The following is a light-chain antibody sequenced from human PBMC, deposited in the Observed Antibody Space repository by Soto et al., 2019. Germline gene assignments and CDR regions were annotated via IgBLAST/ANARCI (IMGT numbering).Light chain of an antibody. V-gene: IGKV3-20*01. CDR2: GAS. Sequence: ESVLTQSPGTLSMSPGERATLSCRASQSVSSSYSAWYQQKPGQAPRLLIYGASSRATGIPDRFSGSGSGTDFTLTISRLEPEALAVYYCQQYGSSPFTFGPGTKVDIK. CDR1: QSVSSSY. J-gene: IGKJ3*01. CDR3: QQYGSSPFT.